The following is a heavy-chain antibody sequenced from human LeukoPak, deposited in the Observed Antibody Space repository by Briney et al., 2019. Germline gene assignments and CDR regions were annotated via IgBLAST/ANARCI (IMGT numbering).Heavy chain of an antibody. J-gene: IGHJ4*02. CDR2: INHSGST. D-gene: IGHD3-22*01. CDR3: ARRYYDSSGYYHDY. CDR1: GGSFSGYY. Sequence: PSETLSLTCAVYGGSFSGYYWSWIRQPPGKGLEWIGEINHSGSTNYNPSLKSRVTISVDTSKNQFSLKLSSVTAADTAVYYCARRYYDSSGYYHDYWGQGALVTVSS. V-gene: IGHV4-34*01.